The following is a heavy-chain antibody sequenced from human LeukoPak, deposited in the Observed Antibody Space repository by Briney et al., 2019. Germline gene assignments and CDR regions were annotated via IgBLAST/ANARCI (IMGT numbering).Heavy chain of an antibody. CDR3: ARTNYVWGAFDI. J-gene: IGHJ3*02. CDR1: GGSISSYY. CDR2: IYYSGST. V-gene: IGHV4-59*01. Sequence: SETLSLTCTVSGGSISSYYWSWIRQPPGKGLEWIGYIYYSGSTNYNPSLKSRVTISVDTSKNQFSLKLSSVTAADTAVYYCARTNYVWGAFDIWGQGTMVTVSS. D-gene: IGHD3-16*01.